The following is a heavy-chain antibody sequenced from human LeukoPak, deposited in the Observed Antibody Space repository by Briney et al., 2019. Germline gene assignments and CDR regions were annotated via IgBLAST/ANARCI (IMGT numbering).Heavy chain of an antibody. CDR3: AREGGGHDAFDI. J-gene: IGHJ3*02. CDR1: GFTFSSYS. D-gene: IGHD6-25*01. CDR2: ISSSSSYI. V-gene: IGHV3-21*01. Sequence: PGGSLRLSCAASGFTFSSYSMNWVRQAPGKGLEWVSSISSSSSYIYYADSVKGRFTISRDNAKNSLYLQMSSLRAEDTAVYYCAREGGGHDAFDIWGQGTMVTVSS.